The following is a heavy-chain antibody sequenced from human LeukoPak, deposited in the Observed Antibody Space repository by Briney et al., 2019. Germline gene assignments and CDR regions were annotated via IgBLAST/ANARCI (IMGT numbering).Heavy chain of an antibody. CDR1: GYTFTSYG. J-gene: IGHJ4*02. Sequence: ASVKVSCKASGYTFTSYGISWVRQAPGQGLEWMGWISAYNGNTNYAQKLQGRVTMTTDTSTSTAYMELRSLRSDDTAVYYCARGYYDSSGYYFNSYGSALDYWGQGTLVTVSS. CDR2: ISAYNGNT. CDR3: ARGYYDSSGYYFNSYGSALDY. D-gene: IGHD3-22*01. V-gene: IGHV1-18*01.